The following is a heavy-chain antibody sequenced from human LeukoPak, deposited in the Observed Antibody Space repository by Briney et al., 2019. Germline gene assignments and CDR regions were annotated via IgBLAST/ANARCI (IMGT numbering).Heavy chain of an antibody. CDR1: GGSVSSGSYY. J-gene: IGHJ6*02. V-gene: IGHV4-61*01. CDR2: IYYTGSA. D-gene: IGHD6-19*01. Sequence: SETLSLTCTVSGGSVSSGSYYWTWIRQPPGKGLEWIGYIYYTGSANYNPSLKSRVTISVDTSKNQFSLKLSSVTAADAAVYYCARDRLAVAGTAYYYYDMDVWGQGTTVTVSS. CDR3: ARDRLAVAGTAYYYYDMDV.